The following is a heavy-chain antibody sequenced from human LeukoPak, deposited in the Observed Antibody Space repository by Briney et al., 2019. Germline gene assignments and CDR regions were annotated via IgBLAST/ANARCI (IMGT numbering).Heavy chain of an antibody. D-gene: IGHD5-12*01. CDR1: GGSISDYY. CDR2: IYYSGST. CDR3: ARDPSTYGGYGYYFDY. Sequence: SETLSLTCTVSGGSISDYYWSWIRQPPGKGLEWIGYIYYSGSTNYNPSLKSRVTISVDTSENQFSLKLYSVTAADTAVYYCARDPSTYGGYGYYFDYWGQGTLVTVSS. J-gene: IGHJ4*02. V-gene: IGHV4-59*01.